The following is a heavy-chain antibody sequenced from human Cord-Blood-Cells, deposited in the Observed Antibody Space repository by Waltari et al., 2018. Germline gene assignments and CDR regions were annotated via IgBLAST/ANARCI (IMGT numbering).Heavy chain of an antibody. Sequence: QVQLVQSGAEVKKPGASVKVSCKASGYTFTGYYMHWVRQAPGQGLEWMGRDNPNSGGTNNAQKFQGRVTMTRDTSISRAYMELSRLRSDDTAVYYCARDPRSYSSSSWYFDLWGRGTLVTVSS. D-gene: IGHD6-6*01. CDR1: GYTFTGYY. V-gene: IGHV1-2*06. CDR2: DNPNSGGT. J-gene: IGHJ2*01. CDR3: ARDPRSYSSSSWYFDL.